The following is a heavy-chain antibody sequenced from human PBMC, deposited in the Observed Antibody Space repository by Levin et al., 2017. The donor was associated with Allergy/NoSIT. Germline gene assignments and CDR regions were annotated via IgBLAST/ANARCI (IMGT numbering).Heavy chain of an antibody. Sequence: ASVKVSCKASGGTFSSYAISWVRQAPGQGLEWMGRIIPILGIANYAQKFQGRVTITADKSTSTAYMELSSLRSEDTAVYYCARVHYDILTHFDYWGQGTLVTVSS. CDR2: IIPILGIA. V-gene: IGHV1-69*04. CDR1: GGTFSSYA. J-gene: IGHJ4*02. CDR3: ARVHYDILTHFDY. D-gene: IGHD3-9*01.